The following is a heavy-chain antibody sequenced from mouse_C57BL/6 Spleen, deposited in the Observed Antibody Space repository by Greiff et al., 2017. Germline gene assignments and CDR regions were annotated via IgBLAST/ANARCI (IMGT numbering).Heavy chain of an antibody. Sequence: QVQLKESGAELARPGASVKMSCKASGYTFTSYTMHWVKQRPGQGLEWIGYINPSSGYTKYNQKFKDKATLTADKSSSTAYMQLSSLTSEDSAVYYCARSLYGYDVWYCDVWGTGTTVTVSS. CDR2: INPSSGYT. J-gene: IGHJ1*03. CDR3: ARSLYGYDVWYCDV. D-gene: IGHD2-2*01. V-gene: IGHV1-4*01. CDR1: GYTFTSYT.